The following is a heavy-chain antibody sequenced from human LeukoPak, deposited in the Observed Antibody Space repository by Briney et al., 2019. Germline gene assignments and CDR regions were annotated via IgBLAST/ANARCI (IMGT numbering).Heavy chain of an antibody. CDR3: ARGGGRGYRP. D-gene: IGHD3-10*01. CDR1: GGSFSGYY. J-gene: IGHJ5*02. CDR2: INHSGST. V-gene: IGHV4-34*01. Sequence: SETLSLTCAVYGGSFSGYYWSWIRQPPWKGLEWIGEINHSGSTNYNPSLKSRVTISVDTSKNQFSLKLSSVTAADTAVYYCARGGGRGYRPWGQGTLVTVSS.